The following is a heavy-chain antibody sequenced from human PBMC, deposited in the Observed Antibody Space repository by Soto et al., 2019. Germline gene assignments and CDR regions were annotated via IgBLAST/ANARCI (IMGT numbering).Heavy chain of an antibody. Sequence: SGPTLVNPTQTLTLTCTFSGFSLSTSGVGVGWIRQPPGKALEWLALIYWNDDKRYSPSLKGRLTITKDTSKNQAVLTMTNMDPVDTASYYCAHRRAVNFEFDYWGQGTLVTVSS. CDR2: IYWNDDK. D-gene: IGHD3-9*01. J-gene: IGHJ4*02. CDR3: AHRRAVNFEFDY. CDR1: GFSLSTSGVG. V-gene: IGHV2-5*01.